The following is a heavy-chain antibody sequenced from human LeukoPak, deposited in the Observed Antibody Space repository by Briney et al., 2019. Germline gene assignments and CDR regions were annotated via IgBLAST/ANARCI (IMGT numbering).Heavy chain of an antibody. CDR2: ISSSGSTI. V-gene: IGHV3-11*04. CDR1: GFIFSDYY. Sequence: PGGSLRLSCTVSGFIFSDYYMSWVRQAPGKGLEWISDISSSGSTIYYADSVKGRFTISRDNAKNSLYLQMNSLRAEDTAVYYCARRGLYGSGSYYAFDIWGQGTMVTVSS. CDR3: ARRGLYGSGSYYAFDI. J-gene: IGHJ3*02. D-gene: IGHD3-10*01.